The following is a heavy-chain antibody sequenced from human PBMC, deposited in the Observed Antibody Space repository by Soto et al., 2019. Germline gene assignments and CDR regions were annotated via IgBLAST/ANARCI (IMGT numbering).Heavy chain of an antibody. CDR3: ARGQEVGAHFFDS. V-gene: IGHV3-13*04. CDR1: GLTLSKFY. D-gene: IGHD2-15*01. CDR2: TRTSVAT. Sequence: GGSLRPSCELSGLTLSKFYMHWDRQPTGEGLEWDSTTRTSVATYYAITVKGRLTISRDNAKNYFTLHMDSLRVGNTALYFCARGQEVGAHFFDSWGQGTQVTVSS. J-gene: IGHJ4*02.